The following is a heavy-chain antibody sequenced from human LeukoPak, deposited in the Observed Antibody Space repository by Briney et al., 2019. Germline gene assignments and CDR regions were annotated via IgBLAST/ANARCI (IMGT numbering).Heavy chain of an antibody. D-gene: IGHD3-3*01. CDR2: IYTSGST. CDR1: GDSISSYY. J-gene: IGHJ5*02. CDR3: ARGDSIFGVAAPRQRNNWFDP. V-gene: IGHV4-4*07. Sequence: SETLSLTCTVSGDSISSYYWSWIRQPAGKGLEWIGRIYTSGSTNYNPSLKSRVTMSVDTSKNQFSLKLRSVTAADTAVYYCARGDSIFGVAAPRQRNNWFDPWGQGTLVTVSS.